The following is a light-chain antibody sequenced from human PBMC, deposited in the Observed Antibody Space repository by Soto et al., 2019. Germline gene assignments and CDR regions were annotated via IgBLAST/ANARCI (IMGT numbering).Light chain of an antibody. CDR1: QSVSKW. J-gene: IGKJ3*01. CDR2: DAS. Sequence: DIQMTQSPSTLSASVGDRVTITCRASQSVSKWLAWYQQKPGKAPKLLIYDASNLESGVPSRFSGSGSGTDFTLRISSLQPDGFATYYCQEYNSDSGYTFGPGTKVDV. V-gene: IGKV1-5*01. CDR3: QEYNSDSGYT.